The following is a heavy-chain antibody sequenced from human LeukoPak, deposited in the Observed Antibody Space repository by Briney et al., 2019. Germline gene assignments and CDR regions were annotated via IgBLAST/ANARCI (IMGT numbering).Heavy chain of an antibody. CDR1: GYTFTGYY. CDR3: ARAMYMITFGGVICPGY. V-gene: IGHV1-2*02. J-gene: IGHJ4*02. Sequence: ASVKVSCKASGYTFTGYYMHWVRQAPGQGLEWMGWINPNSGGTNYAQKFQGRVTMTRDTSISTAYMELSRLRSDDTAVYYCARAMYMITFGGVICPGYWGQGTLVTVSS. CDR2: INPNSGGT. D-gene: IGHD3-16*02.